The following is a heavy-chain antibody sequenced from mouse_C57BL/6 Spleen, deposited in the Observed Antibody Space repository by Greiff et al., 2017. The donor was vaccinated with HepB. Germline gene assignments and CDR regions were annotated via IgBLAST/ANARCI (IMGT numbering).Heavy chain of an antibody. V-gene: IGHV14-4*01. D-gene: IGHD1-1*01. CDR2: IDPENGDT. CDR3: TTSDSTVVATDDY. J-gene: IGHJ2*01. CDR1: GFNIKDDY. Sequence: VQLQQSGAELVRPGASVKLSCTASGFNIKDDYMHWVKQRPEQGLEWIGWIDPENGDTEYASKFQGTAPIPADTSSNTAYLQLRSLTSEDTAVYYCTTSDSTVVATDDYWGQGTTLTVSS.